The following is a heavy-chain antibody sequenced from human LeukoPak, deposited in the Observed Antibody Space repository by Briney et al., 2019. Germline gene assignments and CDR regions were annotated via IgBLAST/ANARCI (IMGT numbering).Heavy chain of an antibody. J-gene: IGHJ4*02. V-gene: IGHV3-33*01. CDR3: ARAVGPYDY. Sequence: PGGSLRLSCAGSGFTFSTYGIHWVRQAPGKGLEWVAVIWNDGSNKYYADSVKGRFTISRDNSKNALYLQMNNLSADDTAVYYCARAVGPYDYWGQGTLVTVSS. D-gene: IGHD3-10*01. CDR1: GFTFSTYG. CDR2: IWNDGSNK.